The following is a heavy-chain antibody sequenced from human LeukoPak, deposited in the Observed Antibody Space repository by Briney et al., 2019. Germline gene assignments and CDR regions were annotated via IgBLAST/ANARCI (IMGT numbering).Heavy chain of an antibody. J-gene: IGHJ4*02. D-gene: IGHD6-13*01. CDR1: GGSISSLY. Sequence: SETLSLTCSVSGGSISSLYWSWIRQPPGKALEWIGRIYASGYTNYNPSLKSRLTMSVDTSKNQFSLNLSSVTAADTAVYYCARGGFSSSWTLDYWGQGTLVTVSS. CDR2: IYASGYT. V-gene: IGHV4-4*07. CDR3: ARGGFSSSWTLDY.